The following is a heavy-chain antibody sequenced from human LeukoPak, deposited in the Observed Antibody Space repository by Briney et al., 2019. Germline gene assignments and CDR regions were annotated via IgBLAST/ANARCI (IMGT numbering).Heavy chain of an antibody. D-gene: IGHD3-22*01. J-gene: IGHJ4*02. CDR3: ARDSPGIVMVKKGFDY. V-gene: IGHV1-2*06. CDR1: GYTFTGYY. CDR2: INPNSGGT. Sequence: ASVKVSCKASGYTFTGYYMRWVRQAPGQGLEWMGRINPNSGGTNYAQKFQGRVTMTRDTSISTAYMELSRLRSDDTAVYYCARDSPGIVMVKKGFDYWGQGTLVTVSS.